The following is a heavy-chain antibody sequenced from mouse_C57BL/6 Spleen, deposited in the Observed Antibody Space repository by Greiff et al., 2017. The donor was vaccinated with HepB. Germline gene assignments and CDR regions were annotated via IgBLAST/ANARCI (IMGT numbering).Heavy chain of an antibody. CDR2: INPSSGYT. CDR3: ARSEDYGSSAWFAY. Sequence: VQLQESGAELARPGASVKMSCKASGYTFTSYTMHWVKQRPGQGLEWIGYINPSSGYTKYNQKFKDKATLTADKSSSTAYMQLSSLTAEDSAVYYCARSEDYGSSAWFAYWGQGTLVTVSA. V-gene: IGHV1-4*01. J-gene: IGHJ3*01. CDR1: GYTFTSYT. D-gene: IGHD1-1*01.